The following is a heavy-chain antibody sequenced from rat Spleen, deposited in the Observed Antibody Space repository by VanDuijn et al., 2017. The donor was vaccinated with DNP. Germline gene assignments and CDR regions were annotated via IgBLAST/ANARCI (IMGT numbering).Heavy chain of an antibody. J-gene: IGHJ3*01. CDR2: ISASGGST. D-gene: IGHD1-10*01. V-gene: IGHV5S13*01. CDR1: GFTFSDYG. CDR3: ATQGQLGITWFAY. Sequence: EVQLVEPGGGLVQPGRSLKLSCAASGFTFSDYGMAWVRQAPKKGLEWVASISASGGSTSYRDSVKGRFTISRDNATSILYLQMDSLRSEDTATYYCATQGQLGITWFAYWGQGTLVTVSS.